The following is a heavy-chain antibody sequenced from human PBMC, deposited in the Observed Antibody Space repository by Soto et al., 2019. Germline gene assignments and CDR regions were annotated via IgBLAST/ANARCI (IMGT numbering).Heavy chain of an antibody. CDR2: IYYSGST. Sequence: SETLSLTCTVSGGSISSYYWSWILQPPGKGLEWIGYIYYSGSTNYNPSLKSRVTISVDTSKNKFSLKLSSVTAADTAVYYCARGLYCGGDCYSSFDPWGQGTLVTVSS. CDR1: GGSISSYY. J-gene: IGHJ5*02. V-gene: IGHV4-59*01. D-gene: IGHD2-21*02. CDR3: ARGLYCGGDCYSSFDP.